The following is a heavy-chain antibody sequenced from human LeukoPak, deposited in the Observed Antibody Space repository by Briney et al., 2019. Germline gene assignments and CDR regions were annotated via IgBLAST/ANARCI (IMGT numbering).Heavy chain of an antibody. CDR3: AKRGDTGYDFSFDS. V-gene: IGHV3-30*02. D-gene: IGHD5-12*01. CDR1: GFTFSTYA. CDR2: MRYDGNFG. Sequence: GGSLRLSCAASGFTFSTYAMHWVRQAPGKGLEWVAFMRYDGNFGDYVDSVKGRFTISRDNSKKTLYLQMKSLRPEDTAVYYCAKRGDTGYDFSFDSWGQGTLVIVSS. J-gene: IGHJ4*02.